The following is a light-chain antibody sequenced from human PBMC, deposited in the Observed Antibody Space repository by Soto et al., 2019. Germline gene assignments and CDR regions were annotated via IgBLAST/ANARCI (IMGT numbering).Light chain of an antibody. Sequence: DIVLTQSPDTLSLSPGESATLSCRASQILSGTYLAWYQQKLGQSPRLLIYAASTRATGVPARFSGSGSGTDFTLTISRLEPEDFAVYYCQHYVSSPLTFGGGTKVEIK. V-gene: IGKV3-20*01. J-gene: IGKJ4*01. CDR1: QILSGTY. CDR3: QHYVSSPLT. CDR2: AAS.